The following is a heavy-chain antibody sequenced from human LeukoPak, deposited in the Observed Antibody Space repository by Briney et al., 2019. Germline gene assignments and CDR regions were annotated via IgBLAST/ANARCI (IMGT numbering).Heavy chain of an antibody. J-gene: IGHJ4*02. Sequence: PGGSLRLSCAASGFTFSSYAMSWVRQAPGKGLEWVSVIYSGGSTYYADSVKGRFTISRDNSKNTLYLQMNSLRAEDTAVYYCASQFSSGWDTGIDYWGQGTLVTVSS. D-gene: IGHD6-19*01. CDR3: ASQFSSGWDTGIDY. CDR1: GFTFSSYA. CDR2: IYSGGST. V-gene: IGHV3-53*01.